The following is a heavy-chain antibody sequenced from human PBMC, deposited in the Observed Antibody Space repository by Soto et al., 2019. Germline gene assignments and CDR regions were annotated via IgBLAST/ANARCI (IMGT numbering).Heavy chain of an antibody. J-gene: IGHJ6*02. Sequence: QVQLQESGPGLVKPSETLSLTCTVSGGSVSSGSYYWSWIRQPPGKGLEWIGYIYYSGSTNYNPSLMCRVTISVDTSENQFSLKLSSVTAADTAVYYCARETRHYGMDVWGQGTTVTVSS. V-gene: IGHV4-61*01. CDR2: IYYSGST. CDR1: GGSVSSGSYY. CDR3: ARETRHYGMDV.